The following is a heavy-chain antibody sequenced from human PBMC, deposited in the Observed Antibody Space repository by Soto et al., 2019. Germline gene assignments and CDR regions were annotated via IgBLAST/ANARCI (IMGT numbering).Heavy chain of an antibody. Sequence: GGSLRLSCAASGFTFSNYWMHWVRQVPGKGLVWVSRISGDASSTHFTDSVKGRFTISRDNAKTSLYLQMDSLRPEDTAIYYCAREGVTNYTDYYFDLWGHGALVTVSS. J-gene: IGHJ4*01. CDR1: GFTFSNYW. CDR2: ISGDASST. CDR3: AREGVTNYTDYYFDL. D-gene: IGHD4-4*01. V-gene: IGHV3-74*01.